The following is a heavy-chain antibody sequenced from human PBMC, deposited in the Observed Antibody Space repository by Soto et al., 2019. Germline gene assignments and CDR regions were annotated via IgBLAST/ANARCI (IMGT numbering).Heavy chain of an antibody. V-gene: IGHV4-59*08. D-gene: IGHD6-6*01. J-gene: IGHJ6*03. CDR1: GGSISSYY. CDR3: ARLYSSYIDYYYYYYMDV. CDR2: IYYSGST. Sequence: PSETLSLTCTVSGGSISSYYWSWIRQPPGKGLEWIGYIYYSGSTNYNPSLKSRVTISVDTSKNQFSLKLSSVTAADTAVYYCARLYSSYIDYYYYYYMDVWGKGTTVTVS.